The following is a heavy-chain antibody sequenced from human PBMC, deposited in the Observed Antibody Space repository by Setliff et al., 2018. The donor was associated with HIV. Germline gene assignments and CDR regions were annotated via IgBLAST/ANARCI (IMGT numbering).Heavy chain of an antibody. CDR2: IYHSGST. CDR1: GGSISSSNW. J-gene: IGHJ2*01. D-gene: IGHD4-17*01. CDR3: ARGLPKKPSTVTNYWYFDL. V-gene: IGHV4-4*02. Sequence: SETLSLTCAVSGGSISSSNWWSWVRQPPGKGLEWTGEIYHSGSTNYNPSLKSRVTISVDKSKNQFSLKLSSVTAADTAVYYCARGLPKKPSTVTNYWYFDLWGRGTLVTVSS.